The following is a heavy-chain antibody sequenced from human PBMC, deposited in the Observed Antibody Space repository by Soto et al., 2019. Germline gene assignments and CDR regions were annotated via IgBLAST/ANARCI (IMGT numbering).Heavy chain of an antibody. V-gene: IGHV1-46*01. D-gene: IGHD3-16*01. J-gene: IGHJ6*02. CDR3: ARENRHGLFTGYYGMDV. CDR2: INPSGGST. Sequence: GASVKVSCKASGYTFTSYYMHWVRQAPGQGLEWMGIINPSGGSTSYAQKFQGRVTMTRDTSTSTVYMELSSLRSEDTAVYYCARENRHGLFTGYYGMDVWGQGTTVTVSS. CDR1: GYTFTSYY.